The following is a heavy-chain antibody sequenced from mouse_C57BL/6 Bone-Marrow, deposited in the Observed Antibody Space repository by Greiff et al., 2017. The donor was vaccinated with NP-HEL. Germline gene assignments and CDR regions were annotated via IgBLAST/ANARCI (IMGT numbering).Heavy chain of an antibody. D-gene: IGHD1-1*01. J-gene: IGHJ4*01. Sequence: EVQLQQSGAELVRPGASVKLSCTASGFNIKDDYMHWVKQRPEQGLEWIGWIDPENGDTESASKFQGKATITADTSSNTAYLQLSSLTSEDTAVYYCTLFYGSSYDYYAMDYWGQGTAVTVSS. CDR3: TLFYGSSYDYYAMDY. CDR1: GFNIKDDY. CDR2: IDPENGDT. V-gene: IGHV14-4*01.